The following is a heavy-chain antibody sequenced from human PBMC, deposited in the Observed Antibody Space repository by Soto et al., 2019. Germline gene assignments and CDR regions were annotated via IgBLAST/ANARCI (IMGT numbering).Heavy chain of an antibody. Sequence: SATLPLTFTVAGYSISTYYWSWIRQPPGKGLQWIGYIFYSGGTAYNPSLESRVSISLDMSKKQFSLKLNSVTAADKAAYYCARVQLGPKVFDYWGQGTQVTLYS. CDR1: GYSISTYY. D-gene: IGHD5-18*01. CDR3: ARVQLGPKVFDY. CDR2: IFYSGGT. J-gene: IGHJ4*02. V-gene: IGHV4-59*01.